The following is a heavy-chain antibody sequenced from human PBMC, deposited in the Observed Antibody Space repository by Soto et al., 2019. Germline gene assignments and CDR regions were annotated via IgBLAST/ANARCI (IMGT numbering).Heavy chain of an antibody. D-gene: IGHD2-15*01. CDR3: AGHHNCSGGSCYRYYYYYMDV. Sequence: PSETLSLTCTVSGGSISSYYWSWIRQPPGKGLEWIGYIYYSGSTNYNPSLKSRVTISVDTSKNQFSLKLSSVTAADTAVYYCAGHHNCSGGSCYRYYYYYMDVWGKGTTVTAP. CDR1: GGSISSYY. J-gene: IGHJ6*03. V-gene: IGHV4-59*08. CDR2: IYYSGST.